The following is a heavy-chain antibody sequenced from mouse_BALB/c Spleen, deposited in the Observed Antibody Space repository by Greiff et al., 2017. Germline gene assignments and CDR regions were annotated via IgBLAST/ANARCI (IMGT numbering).Heavy chain of an antibody. CDR1: GFTFSSYG. CDR2: INSNGGST. CDR3: ARDWDYFDY. J-gene: IGHJ2*01. D-gene: IGHD4-1*01. Sequence: EVMLVESGGGLVQPGGSLKLSCAASGFTFSSYGMSWVRQTPDKRLELVATINSNGGSTYYPDSVKGRFTISRDNAKNTLYLQMSSLKSEDTAMYYCARDWDYFDYGGQGTTLTVSS. V-gene: IGHV5-6-3*01.